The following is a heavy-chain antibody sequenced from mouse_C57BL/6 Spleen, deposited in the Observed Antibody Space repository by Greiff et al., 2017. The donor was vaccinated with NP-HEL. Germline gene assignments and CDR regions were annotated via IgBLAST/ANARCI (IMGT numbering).Heavy chain of an antibody. Sequence: QVQLQQSGPELVKPGASVKISCKASGYAFSSSWMNWVKQRPGKGLEWIGRIYPGDGDTNYNGKFKGKATLTADKSSSTAYMQLSSLTSEDSAVYFCARWGLDHGDYWGQGTTLTVSS. J-gene: IGHJ2*01. CDR3: ARWGLDHGDY. CDR2: IYPGDGDT. CDR1: GYAFSSSW. V-gene: IGHV1-82*01.